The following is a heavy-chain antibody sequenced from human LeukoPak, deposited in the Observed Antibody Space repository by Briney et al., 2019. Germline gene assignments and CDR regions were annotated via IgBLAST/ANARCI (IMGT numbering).Heavy chain of an antibody. CDR2: ISAYNGNT. D-gene: IGHD2-2*02. J-gene: IGHJ4*02. V-gene: IGHV1-18*01. CDR1: GGTFSSYA. Sequence: ASVKVSCKASGGTFSSYAISWVRQAPGQGLEWMGWISAYNGNTNYAQKLQGRVTMTTDTSTSTAYMELRSLRSDDTAVYYCARAEGYCSSTSCYTLDYWGQGTLVTVSS. CDR3: ARAEGYCSSTSCYTLDY.